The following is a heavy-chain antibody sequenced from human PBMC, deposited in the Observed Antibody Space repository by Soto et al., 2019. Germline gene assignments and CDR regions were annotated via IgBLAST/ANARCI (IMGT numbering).Heavy chain of an antibody. V-gene: IGHV3-33*01. J-gene: IGHJ6*02. Sequence: QVQLVESGGGVVQPGRSLRLSCAASGFTFSSNGMHWVRQAPGKGLEWVASIWSDGSNKYSADSVKGRFTISRDNSKNTLYLQMERLRAEDTAVYYCERDGSNKPGFYYGMDAWGQGTTVSVSS. CDR1: GFTFSSNG. CDR2: IWSDGSNK. CDR3: ERDGSNKPGFYYGMDA. D-gene: IGHD4-4*01.